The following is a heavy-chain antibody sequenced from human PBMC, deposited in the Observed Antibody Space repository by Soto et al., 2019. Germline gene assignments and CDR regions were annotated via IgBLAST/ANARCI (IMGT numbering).Heavy chain of an antibody. J-gene: IGHJ3*02. D-gene: IGHD3-22*01. CDR2: IYYSGST. Sequence: SETMSLTCTVSGGSIISYYWSWIRKPPGKGLEWIGHIYYSGSTNYNPSLKSRVTISVDTSKNQFSLKLSSVTAADTAVYYCERLDYYYDRGGSGYSFDIWGQGTMVTVSS. CDR1: GGSIISYY. CDR3: ERLDYYYDRGGSGYSFDI. V-gene: IGHV4-59*08.